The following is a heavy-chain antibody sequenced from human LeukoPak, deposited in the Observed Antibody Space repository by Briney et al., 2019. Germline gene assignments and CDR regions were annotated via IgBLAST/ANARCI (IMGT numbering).Heavy chain of an antibody. Sequence: GRSLILSCAASGFTFSSYAMHWVRQAPGKGLEWVAVISYDGSNKYYADSVKGRFTISRDNSKNTLYLQMNSLRAEDTAVYYCARDFASVYYDSSGYSNYWGQGTLVTVSS. V-gene: IGHV3-30-3*01. CDR3: ARDFASVYYDSSGYSNY. CDR1: GFTFSSYA. CDR2: ISYDGSNK. D-gene: IGHD3-22*01. J-gene: IGHJ4*02.